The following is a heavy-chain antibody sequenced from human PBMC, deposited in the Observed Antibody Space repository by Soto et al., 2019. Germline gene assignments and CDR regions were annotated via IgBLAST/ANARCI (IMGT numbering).Heavy chain of an antibody. CDR3: ARDPGR. J-gene: IGHJ4*02. CDR2: IYHSGST. V-gene: IGHV4-30-2*01. Sequence: QLQLQESGSGLVKPSQTLSLTCAVSGGSISSGGYSWSWIRQPPGKGLEWIGYIYHSGSTYYNPTLKGRVTISVDRSKTQFSLKLRSVTAAATAGYYCARDPGRWGQGTLVTVSS. CDR1: GGSISSGGYS.